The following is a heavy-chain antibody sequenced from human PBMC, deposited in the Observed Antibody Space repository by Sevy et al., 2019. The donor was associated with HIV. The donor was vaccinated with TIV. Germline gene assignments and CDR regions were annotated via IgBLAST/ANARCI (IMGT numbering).Heavy chain of an antibody. J-gene: IGHJ4*02. CDR2: FKRKADGGTL. CDR3: SPWKGAPSVFDY. CDR1: GFTFTDYA. Sequence: GGSLRLSCTASGFTFTDYAMNWVRQSPGKGLEWVAFFKRKADGGTLDHAASVKGRFTISRDDSKNIAYLQMNDLKTEDTGVYYCSPWKGAPSVFDYWGQRALVTVSS. V-gene: IGHV3-49*04. D-gene: IGHD1-1*01.